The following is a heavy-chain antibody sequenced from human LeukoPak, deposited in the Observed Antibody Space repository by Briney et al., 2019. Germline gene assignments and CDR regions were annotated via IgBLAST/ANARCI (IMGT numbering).Heavy chain of an antibody. CDR3: ASYCSGGSCPFGY. CDR2: IYYSGST. J-gene: IGHJ4*02. V-gene: IGHV4-39*07. Sequence: PSETLSLTCTVSGGSISSSSYYWGWIRQPPGKGLEWIGNIYYSGSTYYNPSLKSRVTISVDRSKNQFSPKLSSVTAADTAVYYCASYCSGGSCPFGYWGQGTLVTVSS. D-gene: IGHD2-15*01. CDR1: GGSISSSSYY.